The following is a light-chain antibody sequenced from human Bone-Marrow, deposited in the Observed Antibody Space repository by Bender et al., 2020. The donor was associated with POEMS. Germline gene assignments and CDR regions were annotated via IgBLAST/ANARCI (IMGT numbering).Light chain of an antibody. CDR1: SSDVGAYNY. CDR2: DVS. V-gene: IGLV2-14*03. CDR3: ASYTSTASVV. J-gene: IGLJ2*01. Sequence: QSALTQPASVSGSPGQSITISCTGTSSDVGAYNYVSWYQQHPGTVPKLIVYDVSDRPSGVSNRFSGSKSDNTASLTISGLQAEDEADYYCASYTSTASVVFGGGTKLTVL.